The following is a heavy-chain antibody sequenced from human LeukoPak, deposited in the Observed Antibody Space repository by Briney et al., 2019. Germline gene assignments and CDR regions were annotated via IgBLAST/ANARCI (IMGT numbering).Heavy chain of an antibody. V-gene: IGHV1-46*01. D-gene: IGHD6-13*01. J-gene: IGHJ5*02. Sequence: DTLNLSCTASGYSFTNYYIHWVRQPPGQGLEWMGIINPTGGSASYAQKCQGRVSMTSDTSTSTLYLELSSLRSEDTAVYYCARDRSGSRWRWFDPWGQGTLVTVSS. CDR1: GYSFTNYY. CDR2: INPTGGSA. CDR3: ARDRSGSRWRWFDP.